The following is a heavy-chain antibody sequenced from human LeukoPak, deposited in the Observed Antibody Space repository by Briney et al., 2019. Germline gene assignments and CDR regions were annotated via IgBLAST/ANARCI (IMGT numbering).Heavy chain of an antibody. Sequence: SETLSLTCTVSGGSISSSSYYWGWIRQPPGKGLEWIGSIYYSGYTYYNPSLESRVTISVDTSKNQFSPKLSSVTAADTAIYYCARETSRGDYSPDFWGQGTLVTVSS. CDR1: GGSISSSSYY. V-gene: IGHV4-39*02. D-gene: IGHD2-15*01. CDR3: ARETSRGDYSPDF. CDR2: IYYSGYT. J-gene: IGHJ4*02.